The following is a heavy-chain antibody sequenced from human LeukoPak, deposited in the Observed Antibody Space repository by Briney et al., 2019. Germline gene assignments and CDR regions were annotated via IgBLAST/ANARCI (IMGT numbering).Heavy chain of an antibody. D-gene: IGHD2-2*01. J-gene: IGHJ6*02. V-gene: IGHV4-39*01. CDR1: GGSISSNSYY. Sequence: SETLSLTCTVSGGSISSNSYYWGWIRQPPGKGLEWIGSVFYSGSAYYNPSLKSRVTISVDTSKNQFSLKLSSVTAADTAVYYCVTRYCGSSSCSLWYYGMDVWGQGTAVTVSS. CDR3: VTRYCGSSSCSLWYYGMDV. CDR2: VFYSGSA.